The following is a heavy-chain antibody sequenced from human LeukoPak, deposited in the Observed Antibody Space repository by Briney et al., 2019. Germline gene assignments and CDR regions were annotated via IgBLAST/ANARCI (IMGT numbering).Heavy chain of an antibody. D-gene: IGHD2-15*01. CDR1: GFTFGSNG. CDR2: ISSSSTI. Sequence: GGSLRLSCAASGFTFGSNGMNWVRQAPGKGLEWISYISSSSTIYYADSVKGRFTISRDNAKNSLYLQMNSLTTEDTAVYYCARDRESSSKGHFDYWGQGTLVTVSS. J-gene: IGHJ4*02. V-gene: IGHV3-48*04. CDR3: ARDRESSSKGHFDY.